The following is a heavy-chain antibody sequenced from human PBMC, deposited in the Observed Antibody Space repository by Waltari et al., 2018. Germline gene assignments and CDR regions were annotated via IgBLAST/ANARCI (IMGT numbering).Heavy chain of an antibody. CDR1: GFIFSTYW. Sequence: EVQLVESGGGLVQPGGSLRLSCVASGFIFSTYWMDWVRQAPGKGLVCVSRINSDGSSTTYADSVKGQFTISRDNAKNTLYLHMSSLRAEDTAVYYCVRENIAAAGLESWGQGTLVTVSS. J-gene: IGHJ4*02. D-gene: IGHD6-13*01. CDR3: VRENIAAAGLES. V-gene: IGHV3-74*01. CDR2: INSDGSST.